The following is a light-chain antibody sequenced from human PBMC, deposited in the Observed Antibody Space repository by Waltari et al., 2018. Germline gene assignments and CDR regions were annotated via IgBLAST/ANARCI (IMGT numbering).Light chain of an antibody. CDR2: EVS. V-gene: IGLV2-23*02. CDR1: SSDVGSYNL. J-gene: IGLJ1*01. CDR3: CSYAGANTYV. Sequence: QSALTPPASVSGSPGQSITVSCTGTSSDVGSYNLVSWYQHHPPKAPKLMMYEVSKRPSGVSNRFSGSKSGDTASLTISGLQPEDEADYYCCSYAGANTYVFGSGTKVTVL.